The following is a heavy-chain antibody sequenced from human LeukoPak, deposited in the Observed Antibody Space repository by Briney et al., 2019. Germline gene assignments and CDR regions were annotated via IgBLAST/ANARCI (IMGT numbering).Heavy chain of an antibody. CDR3: AKDISHSSGYYFFDY. D-gene: IGHD3-22*01. CDR2: ISWNSGSI. CDR1: GFTFDDYA. J-gene: IGHJ4*02. Sequence: GGSLRLSCAASGFTFDDYAMHWVRQGPGKGLEWVSGISWNSGSIAYADSVKGRLTISRDNAKNFLYLQMNSLRAEDTALYYCAKDISHSSGYYFFDYWGQGTLVTVSS. V-gene: IGHV3-9*01.